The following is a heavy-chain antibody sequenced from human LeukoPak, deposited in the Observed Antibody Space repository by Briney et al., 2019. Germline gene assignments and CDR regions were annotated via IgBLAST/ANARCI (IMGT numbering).Heavy chain of an antibody. V-gene: IGHV3-23*01. D-gene: IGHD3-22*01. CDR2: ISGSGGST. Sequence: PGGSLRLSCAASGFTFSSYAMSWVRQAPGKGLEWVSAISGSGGSTYYADSVKGWFTISRDNSKNTLYLQMNSLRAEDTAVYYCAKDLGYDSSGSDYWGQGTLVTVSS. CDR1: GFTFSSYA. J-gene: IGHJ4*02. CDR3: AKDLGYDSSGSDY.